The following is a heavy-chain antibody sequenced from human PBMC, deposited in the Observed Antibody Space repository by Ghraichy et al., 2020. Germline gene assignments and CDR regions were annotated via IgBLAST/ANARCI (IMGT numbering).Heavy chain of an antibody. V-gene: IGHV4-39*01. J-gene: IGHJ4*02. CDR2: IYYSGST. CDR1: GGSISSSSYY. CDR3: SYLPY. Sequence: SQTLSLTCAVSGGSISSSSYYWGWIRQPPGKGLEWIGSIYYSGSTYYNPSLKSRVTISVDTSKNQFSLKLSSVTAADTAVYYCSYLPYWGQGTLVTVSS.